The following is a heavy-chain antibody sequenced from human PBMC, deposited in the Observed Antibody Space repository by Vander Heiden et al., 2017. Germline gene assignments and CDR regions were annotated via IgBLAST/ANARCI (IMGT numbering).Heavy chain of an antibody. D-gene: IGHD4-17*01. CDR2: ISSSVSSRYI. CDR3: ARDLGNYGDYINWYFDL. CDR1: GFTFRSYS. J-gene: IGHJ2*01. V-gene: IGHV3-21*01. Sequence: EVQLVESGGGLVKPGGFLRLSCAASGFTFRSYSMNWVRQAAGKGLEWVSCISSSVSSRYIYYADSVKGRFTISRDNAKNSLYLQMNSLRAEDTAVYYCARDLGNYGDYINWYFDLWGRGTLVTVSS.